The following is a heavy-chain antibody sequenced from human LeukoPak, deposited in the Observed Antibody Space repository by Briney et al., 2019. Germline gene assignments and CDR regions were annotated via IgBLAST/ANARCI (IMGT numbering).Heavy chain of an antibody. CDR2: ISSSSSYI. V-gene: IGHV3-21*04. CDR3: ARGVRRRDGYNIDY. Sequence: GGSLRLSCAASGFTFSSYSMNWVRQAPGKGLEWVSSISSSSSYIYYADSVKGRFTISRDNSKNTMYLQMNSLRSEDTAMYYCARGVRRRDGYNIDYWGQGTLVTVSS. CDR1: GFTFSSYS. J-gene: IGHJ4*02. D-gene: IGHD5-24*01.